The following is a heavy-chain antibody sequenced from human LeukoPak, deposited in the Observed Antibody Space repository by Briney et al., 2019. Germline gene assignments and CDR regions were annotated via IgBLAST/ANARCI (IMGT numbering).Heavy chain of an antibody. CDR1: GVSFSGYY. D-gene: IGHD6-19*01. Sequence: PSETLSLTCAVYGVSFSGYYWSWIRQPPGKGLEWIGEINHSGSTNYNPSLKSRVTISLETSKNQFSMKLSSVTAADTAVYYCERKSVAGHDAFDIWGQGTMVTVSS. J-gene: IGHJ3*02. CDR2: INHSGST. V-gene: IGHV4-34*01. CDR3: ERKSVAGHDAFDI.